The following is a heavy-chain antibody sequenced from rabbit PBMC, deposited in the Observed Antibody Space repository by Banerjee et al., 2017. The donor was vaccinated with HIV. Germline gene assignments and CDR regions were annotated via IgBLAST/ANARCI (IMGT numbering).Heavy chain of an antibody. D-gene: IGHD2-1*01. Sequence: QSLEESGGDLVKPGASLTLTCTASGFSFSNNYYIYWVRQAPGKGLEWIACIYAGSSGAPWYASWAKGRFTISKTSSTTVTLQMTSLTAADTATYFCARDNYDDYGSWDAFDPWGQGTWSPS. CDR2: IYAGSSGAP. J-gene: IGHJ2*01. V-gene: IGHV1S40*01. CDR1: GFSFSNNYY. CDR3: ARDNYDDYGSWDAFDP.